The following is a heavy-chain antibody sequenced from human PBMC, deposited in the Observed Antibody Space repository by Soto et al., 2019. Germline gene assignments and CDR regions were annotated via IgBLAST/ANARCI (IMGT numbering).Heavy chain of an antibody. CDR3: AHTLFGIYDSIANWVEP. V-gene: IGHV2-5*02. CDR2: IYWDDDK. D-gene: IGHD3-22*01. Sequence: QITLKESGPTLVKPTQTLTLTCTFSGFSLSTSGVGVGWIRQPPGKDLEWLALIYWDDDKRYSPSLKSRLTLTKDTSKNQVDLTMTNMDPVDTATYYCAHTLFGIYDSIANWVEPWGQGTLVTVSS. CDR1: GFSLSTSGVG. J-gene: IGHJ5*02.